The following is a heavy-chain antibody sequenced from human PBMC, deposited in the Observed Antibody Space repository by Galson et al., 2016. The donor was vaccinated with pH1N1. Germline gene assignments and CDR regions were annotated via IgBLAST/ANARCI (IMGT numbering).Heavy chain of an antibody. CDR2: ISSDGTDP. V-gene: IGHV3-21*06. Sequence: SLRLSCAASGFTFTHYSMNWVRQAPGQGLEWVSSISSDGTDPYYADSVQGRFTISRDNAKNSLYLQMNSLRVEDTAIYYCARGRSSGWEHWYFDLWGRGTLVTVSS. CDR3: ARGRSSGWEHWYFDL. CDR1: GFTFTHYS. J-gene: IGHJ2*01. D-gene: IGHD6-19*01.